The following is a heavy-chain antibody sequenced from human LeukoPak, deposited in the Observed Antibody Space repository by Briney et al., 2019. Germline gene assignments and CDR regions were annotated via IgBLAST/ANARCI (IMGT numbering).Heavy chain of an antibody. J-gene: IGHJ4*02. V-gene: IGHV1-18*01. CDR3: ARGGGHTSSWRSFDL. D-gene: IGHD6-13*01. Sequence: ASVKVSCKSSGYDFKTYAVSWVRQAPGQGLEWTGWISGYNGETDYPPNFQDRVTMTTDTSTSTAYIELRSLSLDDTAVYYCARGGGHTSSWRSFDLWGQGTLVIVSS. CDR2: ISGYNGET. CDR1: GYDFKTYA.